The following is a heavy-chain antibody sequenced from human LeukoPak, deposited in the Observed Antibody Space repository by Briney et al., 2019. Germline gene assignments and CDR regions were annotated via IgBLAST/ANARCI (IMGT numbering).Heavy chain of an antibody. CDR1: GFTFSSYA. CDR3: ARGPDSYYDSSGPLY. CDR2: ISSNGGST. V-gene: IGHV3-64*01. D-gene: IGHD3-22*01. Sequence: GGSLRLSCAASGFTFSSYAMPWVRQAPGKGLEYVSAISSNGGSTYYANSVKGRFTISRDNSKNTPYLQMGSLRAEDMAVYYCARGPDSYYDSSGPLYWGQGTLVTVSS. J-gene: IGHJ4*02.